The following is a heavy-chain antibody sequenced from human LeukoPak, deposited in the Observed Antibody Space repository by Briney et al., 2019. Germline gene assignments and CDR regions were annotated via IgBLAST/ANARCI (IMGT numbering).Heavy chain of an antibody. V-gene: IGHV3-9*01. D-gene: IGHD6-19*01. Sequence: GGSLRLSCAASGFTFDDYAMHWVRQAPGKGLEWVSGIGWNSAYIGYADSVKGRFTISRDNAKNSLYLQMNSLRTEDTAFYYCTKDRYSSGRYYFDYWGQGTLVTVSS. CDR2: IGWNSAYI. CDR1: GFTFDDYA. J-gene: IGHJ4*02. CDR3: TKDRYSSGRYYFDY.